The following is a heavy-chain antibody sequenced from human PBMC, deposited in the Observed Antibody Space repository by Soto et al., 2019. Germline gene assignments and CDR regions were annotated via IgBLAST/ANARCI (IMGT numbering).Heavy chain of an antibody. CDR1: GGSVNGYY. V-gene: IGHV4-34*10. J-gene: IGHJ5*01. CDR2: INHTAGT. CDR3: TTRITVLALLITQFDS. D-gene: IGHD1-20*01. Sequence: SETLSLTCAVSGGSVNGYYWNWLRQPPGKGLEWIGEINHTAGTHYNPSRKSRVTMSVDTSQNQFSLRLTPVTAADTAISYCTTRITVLALLITQFDSWGQGT.